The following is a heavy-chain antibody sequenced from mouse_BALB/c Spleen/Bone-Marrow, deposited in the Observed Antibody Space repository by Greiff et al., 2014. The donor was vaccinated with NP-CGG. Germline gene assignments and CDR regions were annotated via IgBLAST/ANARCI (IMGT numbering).Heavy chain of an antibody. Sequence: DVHLVESGGGLVQPGGSLRLSCTTSGFTFTDYYMSWVRQPPGKALEWLAFIRNKAYGYTTEYSASVRGRFTISRDNSQSILYLQMNTLGAEDSATYYCARFPMDYWGQGTSVTVSS. CDR2: IRNKAYGYTT. CDR3: ARFPMDY. J-gene: IGHJ4*01. CDR1: GFTFTDYY. V-gene: IGHV7-3*02.